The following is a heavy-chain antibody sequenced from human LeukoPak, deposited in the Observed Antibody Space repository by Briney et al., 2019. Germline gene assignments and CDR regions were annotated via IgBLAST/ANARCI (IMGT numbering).Heavy chain of an antibody. J-gene: IGHJ3*02. CDR2: VRYDGSNK. D-gene: IGHD3-22*01. CDR1: GFTFNTYG. CDR3: AKDIGGFTMIPHGSFDI. Sequence: PGGSLRLSCAASGFTFNTYGMHWVRQAPGKGLEWVAFVRYDGSNKYYADSVKGRFTISRDKSKNMLYLQMNSLRVEDTAVYYCAKDIGGFTMIPHGSFDIWGQGTMVTVSS. V-gene: IGHV3-30*02.